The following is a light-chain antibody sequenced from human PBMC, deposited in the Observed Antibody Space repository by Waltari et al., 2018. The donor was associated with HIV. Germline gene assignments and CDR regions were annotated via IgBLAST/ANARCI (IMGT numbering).Light chain of an antibody. Sequence: QSVLTQSPSASGTHGQRVTIFCSGTSSNIETNTLNVYQHNPGTAPKLLIYSDNQRPSGVPDRFSASKSGTSGSLAISGLQSGDEAAYYCAAWDDRLHGWVFGGGTKLTVL. CDR2: SDN. CDR3: AAWDDRLHGWV. J-gene: IGLJ3*02. CDR1: SSNIETNT. V-gene: IGLV1-44*01.